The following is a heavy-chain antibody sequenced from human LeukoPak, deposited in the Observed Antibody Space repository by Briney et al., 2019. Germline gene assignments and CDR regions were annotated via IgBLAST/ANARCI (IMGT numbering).Heavy chain of an antibody. J-gene: IGHJ4*02. CDR2: IYYSGST. CDR1: GGSISSSSYY. CDR3: ARWYYYGSGSYYNGGNFDY. V-gene: IGHV4-39*01. Sequence: SETLSLTCTVSGGSISSSSYYWGWIRQPPGKGLEWIGSIYYSGSTYYNPSLKSRVTISVDTSKNQFSLKLSSVTAADTAVYYCARWYYYGSGSYYNGGNFDYWGQGTLVTVSS. D-gene: IGHD3-10*01.